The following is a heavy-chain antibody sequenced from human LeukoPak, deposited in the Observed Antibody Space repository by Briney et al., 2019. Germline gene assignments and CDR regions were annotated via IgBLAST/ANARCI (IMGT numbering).Heavy chain of an antibody. CDR1: GFTFSSYG. CDR3: AMCIAAADTRRDYYYYGMDV. D-gene: IGHD6-13*01. CDR2: IWYDGSNK. Sequence: GRSLRLSCAASGFTFSSYGMHWVRQAPGKGLEWVAVIWYDGSNKYYADSVKGRFTISRDNSKNTLYLQMNSLRAEDTAVYYCAMCIAAADTRRDYYYYGMDVWGKGTTVTVSS. J-gene: IGHJ6*04. V-gene: IGHV3-33*01.